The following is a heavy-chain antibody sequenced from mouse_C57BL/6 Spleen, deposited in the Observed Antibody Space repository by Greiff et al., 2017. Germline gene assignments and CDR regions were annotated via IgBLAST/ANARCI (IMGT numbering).Heavy chain of an antibody. J-gene: IGHJ2*01. CDR2: IDPSASYT. CDR3: ARGGVTFDY. Sequence: QVQLQQPGAELVRPGTSVKLSCKASGYTFTSYWMHWVKQRPGQGLEWIGVIDPSASYTNYNQKFKGKATLTVDTSSSTAYMQLSSLTSEDSAVYYCARGGVTFDYWGQGTTLTVSS. V-gene: IGHV1-59*01. D-gene: IGHD2-5*01. CDR1: GYTFTSYW.